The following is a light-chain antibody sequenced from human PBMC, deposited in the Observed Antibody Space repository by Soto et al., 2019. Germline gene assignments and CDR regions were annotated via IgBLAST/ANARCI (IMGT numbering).Light chain of an antibody. CDR3: QQSYSTPQT. CDR2: AAS. V-gene: IGKV1-39*01. CDR1: QSISSY. Sequence: MSKSPASVSASVGDRVTITCRASQSISSYLNWYQQKPGKAPKLLIYAASSLQRGVPSRFSGSGSGTDFTLTISSLQPEDFATCYCQQSYSTPQTFGQGTKVDIK. J-gene: IGKJ1*01.